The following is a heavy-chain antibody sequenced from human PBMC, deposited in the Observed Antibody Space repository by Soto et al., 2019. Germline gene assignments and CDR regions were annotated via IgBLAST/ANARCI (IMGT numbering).Heavy chain of an antibody. CDR2: ISHDGSNK. V-gene: IGHV3-30-3*01. Sequence: QVQLMESGGGVVQSGRSLRLSCAASGFTFSSFDMHWVRQAPGKGLEWVAMISHDGSNKNYADSVKGRFTISRDNSKNTLYLQMNSLRPEDTAKYYCARDVMTSLTEDYWGHRTPVTVSS. CDR3: ARDVMTSLTEDY. D-gene: IGHD3-16*01. J-gene: IGHJ4*01. CDR1: GFTFSSFD.